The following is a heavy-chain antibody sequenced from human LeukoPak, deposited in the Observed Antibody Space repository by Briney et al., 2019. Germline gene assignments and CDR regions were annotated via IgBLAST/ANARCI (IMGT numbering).Heavy chain of an antibody. CDR3: ARQYSRSSPFDY. D-gene: IGHD6-6*01. J-gene: IGHJ4*02. Sequence: GESLKISCKGFGYSFNNYWIGWVRQMPGKGLECMGIIYPGDSDTRYSPSFQGQVTISADKSINTAYLQWSSLKASDTAMYYCARQYSRSSPFDYWGQGALVIVPS. V-gene: IGHV5-51*01. CDR2: IYPGDSDT. CDR1: GYSFNNYW.